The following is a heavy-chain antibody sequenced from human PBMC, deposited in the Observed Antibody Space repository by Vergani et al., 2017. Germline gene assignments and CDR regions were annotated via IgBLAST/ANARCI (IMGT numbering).Heavy chain of an antibody. D-gene: IGHD6-19*01. Sequence: VQLVESGGGVVQPGRSLRLSCAASGFTFSSYAMHWARQAPGKGLEYVSAISSNGGSTYYANSVKGRFTISRDNSKNTLYLQMGSLRAEDMAVYYCARDHRQYSSGWYYFDYWGQGTLVTVSS. CDR3: ARDHRQYSSGWYYFDY. J-gene: IGHJ4*02. CDR2: ISSNGGST. CDR1: GFTFSSYA. V-gene: IGHV3-64*01.